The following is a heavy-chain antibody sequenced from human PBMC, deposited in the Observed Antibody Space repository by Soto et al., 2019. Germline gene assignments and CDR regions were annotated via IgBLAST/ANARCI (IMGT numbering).Heavy chain of an antibody. CDR3: ARDGVRGPYCSSTSCHLPYYYGMDV. Sequence: SETLSLTCTVSGGSISSYYWSWIRQPAGKGLEWIGRIYTSGSTNYNPSLKSRVTMSVDTSKNQFSLKLSSVTAADTAVYYCARDGVRGPYCSSTSCHLPYYYGMDVWGQGTTVTVSS. CDR2: IYTSGST. CDR1: GGSISSYY. D-gene: IGHD2-2*01. V-gene: IGHV4-4*07. J-gene: IGHJ6*02.